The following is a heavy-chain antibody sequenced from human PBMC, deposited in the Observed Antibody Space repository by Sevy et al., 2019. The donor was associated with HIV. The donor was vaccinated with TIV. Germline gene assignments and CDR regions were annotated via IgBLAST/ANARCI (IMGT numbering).Heavy chain of an antibody. CDR2: IDRDGSRT. V-gene: IGHV3-74*01. CDR1: GFTFSSYW. CDR3: AEDSDGPSDY. J-gene: IGHJ4*02. Sequence: GGSLRLSCEASGFTFSSYWMHWVRQVPGKGLVWVSRIDRDGSRTSYVDSVKGRFTISRDNAKNTLYLQMNSLRGEDTAVYYGAEDSDGPSDYWGQGTLVTVSS.